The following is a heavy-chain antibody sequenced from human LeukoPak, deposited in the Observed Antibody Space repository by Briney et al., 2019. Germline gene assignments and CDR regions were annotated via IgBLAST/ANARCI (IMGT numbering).Heavy chain of an antibody. J-gene: IGHJ4*02. CDR3: ARGGPNLRVAAAGTLYDY. D-gene: IGHD6-13*01. CDR1: GGSFSGYY. Sequence: PSETLSLTCAVYGGSFSGYYWSWIRQPPGKGLEWIGEINHSGSTNYNPSLKSRVTISVDTSKSQFSLKLSSVTAADTAVYYCARGGPNLRVAAAGTLYDYWGQGTLVTVSS. CDR2: INHSGST. V-gene: IGHV4-34*01.